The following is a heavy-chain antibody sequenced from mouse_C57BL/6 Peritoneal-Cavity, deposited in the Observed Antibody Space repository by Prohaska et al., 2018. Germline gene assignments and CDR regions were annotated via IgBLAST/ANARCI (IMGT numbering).Heavy chain of an antibody. Sequence: HMQLQESGPGLVTPSQSLFLTCSITGFPITSGYYWIWIRQSPGKPLEWMGYITHSGETFYNPSLQSPISITRETSKNQFCIQLNSVTTEDTAMYYCAGDRDCYWYFDVWGTGTTVTVSS. CDR1: GFPITSGYY. V-gene: IGHV12-3*01. CDR3: AGDRDCYWYFDV. CDR2: ITHSGET. J-gene: IGHJ1*03.